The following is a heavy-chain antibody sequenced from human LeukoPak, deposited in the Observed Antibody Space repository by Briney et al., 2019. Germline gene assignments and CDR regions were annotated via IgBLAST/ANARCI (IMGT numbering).Heavy chain of an antibody. Sequence: TGGSLRLSCAASGXTFISYALNWVRQAPGKGLECVSAISGSGDSTYYADSVKGRFTISRDNSKNTLYLQMNSLRAEDTAEYYCAKDHDYYKSGPIWGQGTMVTVSS. D-gene: IGHD3-10*01. CDR2: ISGSGDST. J-gene: IGHJ3*02. CDR1: GXTFISYA. V-gene: IGHV3-23*01. CDR3: AKDHDYYKSGPI.